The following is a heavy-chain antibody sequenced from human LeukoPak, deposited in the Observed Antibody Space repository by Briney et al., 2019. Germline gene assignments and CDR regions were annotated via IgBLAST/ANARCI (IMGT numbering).Heavy chain of an antibody. D-gene: IGHD2-2*01. J-gene: IGHJ3*01. CDR3: ASPSSSTSFDAFDS. CDR2: IYYSGST. V-gene: IGHV4-31*03. Sequence: PSETLSLTCTVSGGSISSGGYYWSWIRQHPGKGLEWIGYIYYSGSTYYNPSLKSRVTISVDTSKNQFSLKLRSVTAADTAVYYCASPSSSTSFDAFDSWGQGTMVTVSS. CDR1: GGSISSGGYY.